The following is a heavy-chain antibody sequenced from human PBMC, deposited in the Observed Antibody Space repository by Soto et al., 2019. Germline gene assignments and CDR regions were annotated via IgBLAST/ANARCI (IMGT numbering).Heavy chain of an antibody. CDR1: GGSVSSGSYY. V-gene: IGHV4-61*01. J-gene: IGHJ4*02. CDR2: IYYSGST. Sequence: SPTLSLTCTVSGGSVSSGSYYWSWIRQPPGKGLEWIGYIYYSGSTNYNPSLKSRVTISVDTSKNQFSLKRSSVTAADTAVYYCARGSHNWNYVPYWGQGTLVTVSS. CDR3: ARGSHNWNYVPY. D-gene: IGHD1-7*01.